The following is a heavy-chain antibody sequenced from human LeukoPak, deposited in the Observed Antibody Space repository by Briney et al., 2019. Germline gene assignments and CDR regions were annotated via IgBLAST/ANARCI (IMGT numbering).Heavy chain of an antibody. Sequence: PGGSLRLSCAASGFTFSNAWMSWVRQAPGKGREWVGRIKSKTDGGTTDYAAPVKGRFTISRDDSKNTLYPQMNSLKTEDTAVYYCTTDPGIQLWSDFDYWGQGTLVTVSS. J-gene: IGHJ4*02. V-gene: IGHV3-15*01. CDR3: TTDPGIQLWSDFDY. CDR2: IKSKTDGGTT. CDR1: GFTFSNAW. D-gene: IGHD5-18*01.